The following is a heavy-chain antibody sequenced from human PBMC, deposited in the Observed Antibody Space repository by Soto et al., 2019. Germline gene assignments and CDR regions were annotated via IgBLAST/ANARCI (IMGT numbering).Heavy chain of an antibody. CDR3: AIDRVGGDKWQDR. D-gene: IGHD1-26*01. J-gene: IGHJ5*02. CDR2: ISADSGNT. CDR1: GYTFKNYG. V-gene: IGHV1-18*01. Sequence: ASVKVSCKASGYTFKNYGISWVRQAPGQGLEWVAWISADSGNTAYAQTFQDRVTVTTDTSTNTAYMDLRSLTSDDSAVYYCAIDRVGGDKWQDRWG.